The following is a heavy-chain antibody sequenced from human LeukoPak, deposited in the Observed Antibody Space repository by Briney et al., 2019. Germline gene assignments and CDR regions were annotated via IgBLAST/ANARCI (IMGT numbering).Heavy chain of an antibody. CDR3: ARDDYGSGSYYDY. CDR2: ISSSSSTI. D-gene: IGHD3-10*01. V-gene: IGHV3-48*01. CDR1: GFTFSSYS. J-gene: IGHJ4*02. Sequence: PGGSLRLSCAASGFTFSSYSMNWVRQAPGKGLEWVSYISSSSSTIYDADSVKGRFTFSRDNAKNSLYLQMNSLRAEDTAVYYCARDDYGSGSYYDYWGQGTLVTVSS.